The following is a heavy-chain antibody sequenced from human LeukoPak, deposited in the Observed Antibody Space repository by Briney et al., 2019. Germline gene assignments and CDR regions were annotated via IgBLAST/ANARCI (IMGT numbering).Heavy chain of an antibody. CDR1: GGSISSGGYY. Sequence: PSETLSLTCTVSGGSISSGGYYWSWIRQHPGKGLEWIGYIYYSGSTYYNPSLKSRVTISVDTSKNQFSLKLSSVTAADTAVYYCARDSGRGRPVGWFDPWGQGTLVTVSS. D-gene: IGHD2-15*01. V-gene: IGHV4-31*03. CDR3: ARDSGRGRPVGWFDP. J-gene: IGHJ5*02. CDR2: IYYSGST.